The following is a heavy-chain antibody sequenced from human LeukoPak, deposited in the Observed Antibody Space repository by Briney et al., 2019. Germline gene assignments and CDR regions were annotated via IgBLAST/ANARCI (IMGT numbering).Heavy chain of an antibody. CDR2: ISNGGGTI. J-gene: IGHJ4*02. CDR3: AGGPQFTGSFPF. V-gene: IGHV3-48*03. D-gene: IGHD1-26*01. Sequence: GGSLRLSCAASGFSFNTYEFTWVRQAPGMGLEWLSYISNGGGTITYADSVRGRFTISRDSAENALYLQMNNLGVDDTAVYFCAGGPQFTGSFPFWGQGTLVAVSS. CDR1: GFSFNTYE.